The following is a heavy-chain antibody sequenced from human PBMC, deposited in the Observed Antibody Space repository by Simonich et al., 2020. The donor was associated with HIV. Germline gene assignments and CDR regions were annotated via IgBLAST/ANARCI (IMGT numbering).Heavy chain of an antibody. V-gene: IGHV4-39*01. CDR3: ARPGLAVAGPTYWYFDL. CDR1: GGSISSSSYY. CDR2: IYYLGST. J-gene: IGHJ2*01. D-gene: IGHD6-19*01. Sequence: QLQLQESGPGLVKPSETLSLTCSVSGGSISSSSYYWGWIRQPPGKGLEWIGSIYYLGSTYYNPSLKMRVTISVDTSKNQFSLNLSSVTAADTAVYYCARPGLAVAGPTYWYFDLWGRGTLVTVSS.